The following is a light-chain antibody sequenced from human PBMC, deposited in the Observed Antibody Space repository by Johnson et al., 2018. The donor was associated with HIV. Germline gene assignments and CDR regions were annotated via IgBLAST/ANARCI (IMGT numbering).Light chain of an antibody. Sequence: QSVLTQPPSASGPPGQRVTISCSGSSSNIGSNTVNWYQQLPGTAPKLLIYRNNQRPSGVPDRFSGSKSGTSASLTTRGLQAGEAAAYSCAAWDESLNGSYVFGTGTKVTVL. V-gene: IGLV1-44*01. CDR1: SSNIGSNT. CDR3: AAWDESLNGSYV. J-gene: IGLJ1*01. CDR2: RNN.